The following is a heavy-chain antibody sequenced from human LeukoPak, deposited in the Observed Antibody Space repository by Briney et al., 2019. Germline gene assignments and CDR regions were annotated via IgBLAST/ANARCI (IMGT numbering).Heavy chain of an antibody. CDR3: ARGGYYDSSGP. Sequence: GGSLRLSCAASGFTVSSNYMSWVRQAPGKGLEWVALISYDGSNKYYADSVKGRFTISRDNAKNSLYLQMNSLRAEDTAVYYCARGGYYDSSGPWGQGTMVTVSS. D-gene: IGHD3-22*01. V-gene: IGHV3-30-3*01. J-gene: IGHJ3*01. CDR2: ISYDGSNK. CDR1: GFTVSSNY.